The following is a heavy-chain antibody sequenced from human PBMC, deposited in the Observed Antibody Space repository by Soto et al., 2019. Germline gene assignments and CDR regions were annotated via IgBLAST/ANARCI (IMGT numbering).Heavy chain of an antibody. CDR1: GFTFCNFG. CDR2: ISLDGSSK. CDR3: AKDTSKYSSNWPAYYGLNV. J-gene: IGHJ6*02. D-gene: IGHD6-13*01. V-gene: IGHV3-30*18. Sequence: XGSLRLSCAASGFTFCNFGMNWVRQAPGKGLEWVAFISLDGSSKYYVDSVKGRFIISRDNAKNTLSLQMNSLKAEDTAVYYCAKDTSKYSSNWPAYYGLNVWGQGTTVTVSS.